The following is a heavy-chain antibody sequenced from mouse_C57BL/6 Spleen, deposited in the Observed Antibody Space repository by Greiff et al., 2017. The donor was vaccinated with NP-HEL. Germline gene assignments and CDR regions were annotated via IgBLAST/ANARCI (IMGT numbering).Heavy chain of an antibody. Sequence: EVMLVESGEGLVKPGGSLKLSCAASGFTFSSYAMSWVRQTPEKRLEWVAYISRGGDYIYYADTVKGRFTISRDNARNTLYLQMSSLKSEDTAMYYCTREDHYYGNSAYAMDYWGQGTSVTVSS. CDR3: TREDHYYGNSAYAMDY. CDR1: GFTFSSYA. J-gene: IGHJ4*01. V-gene: IGHV5-9-1*02. D-gene: IGHD1-1*01. CDR2: ISRGGDYI.